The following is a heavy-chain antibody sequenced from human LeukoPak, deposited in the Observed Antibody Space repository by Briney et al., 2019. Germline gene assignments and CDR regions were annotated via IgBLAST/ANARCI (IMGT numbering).Heavy chain of an antibody. D-gene: IGHD6-19*01. CDR2: IGSNSGSTI. CDR3: AKRSLWSAHTWFDP. CDR1: GFTFSDHQ. V-gene: IGHV3-11*01. Sequence: PGGSLRLSCVASGFTFSDHQMNWIRQAPGKGLEWLAYIGSNSGSTIFYADSVKGRFTISRDNAKNSLFLQMDSLRAEDTAVYYCAKRSLWSAHTWFDPWGQGTLVMVSS. J-gene: IGHJ5*02.